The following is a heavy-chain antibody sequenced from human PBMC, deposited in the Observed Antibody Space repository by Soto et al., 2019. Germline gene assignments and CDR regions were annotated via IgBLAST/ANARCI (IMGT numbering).Heavy chain of an antibody. CDR2: IIPILGIA. Sequence: QVQLVQSGAEVKKPGSSVKVSCKASGGTFSSYTISWVRQAPGQGLEWMGRIIPILGIANYAQKFQGRVTMTADKSTRTAYMELSSLRSEDTAVYYCASEGYSGYDVSFWGQGTLVTVSS. V-gene: IGHV1-69*02. D-gene: IGHD5-12*01. J-gene: IGHJ4*02. CDR3: ASEGYSGYDVSF. CDR1: GGTFSSYT.